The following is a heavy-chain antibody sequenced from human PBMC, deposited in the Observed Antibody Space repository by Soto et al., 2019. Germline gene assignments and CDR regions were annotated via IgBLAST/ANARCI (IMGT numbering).Heavy chain of an antibody. Sequence: GGSLRLSCAASGFTFKTYNMNWVRQAPGKGLEWVSSISSSSGYIDYSDSVKGRFTISKDNAKNSPYLQMNTLRAEDTALYYCARDLTLSAFDIWGQGTMVTVSS. J-gene: IGHJ3*02. CDR1: GFTFKTYN. V-gene: IGHV3-21*01. CDR2: ISSSSGYI. CDR3: ARDLTLSAFDI.